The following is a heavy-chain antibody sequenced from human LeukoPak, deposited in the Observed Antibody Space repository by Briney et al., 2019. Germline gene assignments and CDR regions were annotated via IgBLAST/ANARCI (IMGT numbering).Heavy chain of an antibody. Sequence: GGSLRPSCAASGFIFSSDAMRSVRQAPGRGLERVSTISGSGGSKYYADSVKGRFTISRDNSKNTVHLQMNSLRAEDTAVYYCAKDRSCSNDVCHGDFDYWGQGTLVTVSS. D-gene: IGHD2-8*01. CDR3: AKDRSCSNDVCHGDFDY. CDR2: ISGSGGSK. J-gene: IGHJ4*02. CDR1: GFIFSSDA. V-gene: IGHV3-23*01.